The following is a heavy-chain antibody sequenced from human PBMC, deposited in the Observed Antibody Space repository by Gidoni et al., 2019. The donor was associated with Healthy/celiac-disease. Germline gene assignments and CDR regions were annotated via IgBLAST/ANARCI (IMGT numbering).Heavy chain of an antibody. J-gene: IGHJ4*02. CDR2: IYYSGST. Sequence: QVQLQESGPGLVKPSETLSLTCTVSGGSISSYYWSWIRQPPGKGLEWIGYIYYSGSTNDNPSLKSRVTISVDTSKNQFSLKLSSVTAADTAVYYCARVRSGYYFDYWGQGTLVTVSS. CDR3: ARVRSGYYFDY. CDR1: GGSISSYY. D-gene: IGHD1-26*01. V-gene: IGHV4-59*01.